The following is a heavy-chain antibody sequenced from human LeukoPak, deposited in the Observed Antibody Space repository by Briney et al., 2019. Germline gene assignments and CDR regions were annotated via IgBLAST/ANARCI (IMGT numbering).Heavy chain of an antibody. CDR1: GYIFTTTY. CDR2: ISAYNRKT. D-gene: IGHD3-3*01. Sequence: DSVKVSCKASGYIFTTTYITWVRQAPGQGLELMSWISAYNRKTRYEQKFQGRVTMTTDTPTSTAYMELRSLRSDDTAMYYCVRVVDFWGDRNWFDTWGQGTLVTVSS. CDR3: VRVVDFWGDRNWFDT. V-gene: IGHV1-18*01. J-gene: IGHJ5*02.